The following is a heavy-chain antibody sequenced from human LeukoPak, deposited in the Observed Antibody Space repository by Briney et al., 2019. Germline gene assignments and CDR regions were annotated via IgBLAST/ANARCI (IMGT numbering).Heavy chain of an antibody. CDR2: IYYSGST. D-gene: IGHD1-14*01. Sequence: PSETLSLTCSVSGGSISSYYWSWIRPPPGKGLEWIGYIYYSGSTNYNPSLKSRVTISVDTSNNQFSLKLSSVAAADTAVYYCARDNFTGLSRRGFDYWGQGTLVTVSS. CDR1: GGSISSYY. J-gene: IGHJ4*02. CDR3: ARDNFTGLSRRGFDY. V-gene: IGHV4-59*01.